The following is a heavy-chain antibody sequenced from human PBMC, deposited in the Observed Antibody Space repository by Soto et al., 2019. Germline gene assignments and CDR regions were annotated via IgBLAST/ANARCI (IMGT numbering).Heavy chain of an antibody. CDR2: IRSKANSYAT. CDR1: GFAFSGSA. V-gene: IGHV3-73*01. CDR3: ARGEKYSSSNDY. D-gene: IGHD6-6*01. J-gene: IGHJ4*02. Sequence: GGSLRLSCAASGFAFSGSAMHWVRQASGKGLEWVGRIRSKANSYATAYAASVKGRFTISRDDSKNTAYLQMNSLKTEDTAVYYCARGEKYSSSNDYWGQGTLVTVPS.